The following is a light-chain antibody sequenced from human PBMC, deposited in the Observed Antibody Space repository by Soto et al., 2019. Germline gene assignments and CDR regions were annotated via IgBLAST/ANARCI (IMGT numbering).Light chain of an antibody. CDR3: QQYNNYST. J-gene: IGKJ1*01. V-gene: IGKV1-5*01. Sequence: IQMSQSPSTLSGSIGDRVTITCRASQSISDWLAWFQLKPGKAPKLLIYDASSLESGVPSRFSGSGSGAEFTLTISSLQPDDFATYYCQQYNNYSTFGQGTKV. CDR2: DAS. CDR1: QSISDW.